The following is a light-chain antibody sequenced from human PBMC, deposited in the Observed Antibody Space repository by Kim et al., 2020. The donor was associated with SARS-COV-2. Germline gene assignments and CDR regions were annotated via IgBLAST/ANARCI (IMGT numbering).Light chain of an antibody. CDR1: QSVSIY. J-gene: IGKJ4*01. V-gene: IGKV3-11*01. CDR2: DTF. CDR3: QQRSDWPLT. Sequence: EIVLTQSPATLSLSPGDRATLSCRASQSVSIYIAWYQQKPGQAPRLLIYDTFNRATGIPARFSGSGSGTDFTLTISSLEPEDFAVYYCQQRSDWPLTFGGGTKVDIK.